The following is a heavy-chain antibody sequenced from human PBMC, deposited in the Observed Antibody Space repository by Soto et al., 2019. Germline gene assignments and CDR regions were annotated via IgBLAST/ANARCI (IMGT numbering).Heavy chain of an antibody. CDR1: GGSISSGDYY. Sequence: SETLSLTCTVSGGSISSGDYYWSWIRQPPGKGLEWIGYIYYSGSTYHNPSLKSRVTISVDTSKNQFSLKLSSVTAADTAVYYCASRSRDGYNSYDYWGQGTLVTVSS. CDR3: ASRSRDGYNSYDY. CDR2: IYYSGST. J-gene: IGHJ4*02. D-gene: IGHD5-12*01. V-gene: IGHV4-30-4*01.